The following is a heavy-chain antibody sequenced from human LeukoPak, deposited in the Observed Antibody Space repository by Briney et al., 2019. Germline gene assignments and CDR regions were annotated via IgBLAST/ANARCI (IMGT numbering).Heavy chain of an antibody. CDR1: RFTFSNYW. V-gene: IGHV3-7*04. CDR2: IKQDGSEK. D-gene: IGHD2-2*01. J-gene: IGHJ4*02. CDR3: ARDRCSSTSCFIDY. Sequence: PGGSLRLSCAVSRFTFSNYWMSWVRQAPGKELEWVANIKQDGSEKYYVDSVKGRFTISRDNAKNSLYLQMNSLRAEDRAVYYCARDRCSSTSCFIDYWGQGTLVTVSP.